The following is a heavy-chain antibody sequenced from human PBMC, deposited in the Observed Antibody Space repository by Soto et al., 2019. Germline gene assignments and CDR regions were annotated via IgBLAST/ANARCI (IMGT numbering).Heavy chain of an antibody. D-gene: IGHD4-17*01. CDR3: LKCQDYADYYWFDP. CDR1: GFTFSSYG. J-gene: IGHJ5*02. CDR2: ISYDGSNK. V-gene: IGHV3-30*18. Sequence: QVQLVESGGGVVQPGGSLRLSCAASGFTFSSYGMHWVRQAPGKGLEWVAVISYDGSNKYYADSVKGRFTISRDNSKSTLYLQMTSLGAEDTAVYYCLKCQDYADYYWFDPWGQGTLVTVSS.